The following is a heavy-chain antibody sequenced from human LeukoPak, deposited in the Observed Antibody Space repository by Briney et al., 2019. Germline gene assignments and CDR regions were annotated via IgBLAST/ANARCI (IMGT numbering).Heavy chain of an antibody. CDR3: ARALVGATPWDFDY. V-gene: IGHV4-59*01. CDR1: GGSIGSYY. D-gene: IGHD1-26*01. Sequence: SETLSLTCTVSGGSIGSYYWSWIRQPPGKGLEWIGYIYYSGSTNYNPSLKSRVTISVDTSKNQFSLKLSSVTAADTAVYHCARALVGATPWDFDYWGQGTLVTVSS. CDR2: IYYSGST. J-gene: IGHJ4*02.